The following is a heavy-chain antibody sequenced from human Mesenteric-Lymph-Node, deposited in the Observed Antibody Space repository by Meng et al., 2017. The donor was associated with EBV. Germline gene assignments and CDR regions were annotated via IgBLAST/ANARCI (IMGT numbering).Heavy chain of an antibody. CDR3: SRESWRAFDY. CDR2: TYYRSKWYN. CDR1: GDSVSNTNVA. Sequence: QVQLPQSGSRLVKPSQTLSLTCAISGDSVSNTNVAWNWIRQSPSRGLEWLGRTYYRSKWYNEYAQSVKGRITINPDTSKSEFSLQLNSVTPDDTAVYYCSRESWRAFDYWGQGTLVTVSS. J-gene: IGHJ4*02. V-gene: IGHV6-1*01.